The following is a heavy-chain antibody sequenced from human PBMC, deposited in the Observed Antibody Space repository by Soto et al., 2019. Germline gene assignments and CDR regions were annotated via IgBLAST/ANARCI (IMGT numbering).Heavy chain of an antibody. Sequence: ASVKVSCKASGYTFTGYYMHWVRQAPGQGLEWMGWINPNIGVANYAQKFQGRVTITADTSISTAYMELSSLRSEDTAVYYCARGSSIAAPNWFDPRGQGTVVTVSS. CDR2: INPNIGVA. J-gene: IGHJ5*02. D-gene: IGHD6-6*01. V-gene: IGHV1-2*02. CDR1: GYTFTGYY. CDR3: ARGSSIAAPNWFDP.